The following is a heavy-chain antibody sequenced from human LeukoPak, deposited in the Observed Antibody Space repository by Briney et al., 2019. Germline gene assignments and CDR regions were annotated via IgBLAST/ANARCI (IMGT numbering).Heavy chain of an antibody. J-gene: IGHJ4*02. CDR3: AREGDSSSSSPLDY. CDR2: IIPIFGTA. V-gene: IGHV1-69*13. Sequence: ASVKVSCKASGGTFSSYAISWVRQAPGQGLEWMGGIIPIFGTANYAQKFQGRVTITADESTSTAYMELSSLRSEDTAVYYCAREGDSSSSSPLDYWGQGTLVTVPS. D-gene: IGHD6-6*01. CDR1: GGTFSSYA.